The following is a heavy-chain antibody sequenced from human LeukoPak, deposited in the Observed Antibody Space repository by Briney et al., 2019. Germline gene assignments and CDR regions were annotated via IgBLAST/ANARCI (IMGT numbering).Heavy chain of an antibody. CDR1: GGSISSGGYY. D-gene: IGHD2-2*02. V-gene: IGHV4-31*03. CDR3: AREGGYCSSTSCYSFLDY. CDR2: IYYSGST. Sequence: PSETLSLTCTVSGGSISSGGYYWSWIRQHPGKGLEWIGYIYYSGSTYYNPFLKSRVTISVDTSKNQFSLKLSSGTAADTAVYYCAREGGYCSSTSCYSFLDYWGQGTLVTVSS. J-gene: IGHJ4*02.